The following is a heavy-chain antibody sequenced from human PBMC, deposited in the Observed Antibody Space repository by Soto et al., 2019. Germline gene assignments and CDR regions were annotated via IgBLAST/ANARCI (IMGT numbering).Heavy chain of an antibody. Sequence: SETLSLTFTVSGGSISSGDYYWSWIRQPPGKGLEWIGYIYYSGSTYYNPSLKSRVTISVDTSKNQFSLKLSSVTAADTAVYYCARESSSPQYFYYWGQGTLVTVSS. V-gene: IGHV4-30-4*01. D-gene: IGHD6-6*01. CDR2: IYYSGST. J-gene: IGHJ4*02. CDR1: GGSISSGDYY. CDR3: ARESSSPQYFYY.